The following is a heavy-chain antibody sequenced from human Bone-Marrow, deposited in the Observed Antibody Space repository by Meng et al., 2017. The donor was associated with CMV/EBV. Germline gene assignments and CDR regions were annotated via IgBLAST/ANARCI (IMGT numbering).Heavy chain of an antibody. J-gene: IGHJ4*02. Sequence: GESLKISCAASGFTFSSYGMHWVRQAPGKGLEWVAFIRYDGSNKYYADSVKGRFTISRDNSKNTLYLQMNSLRAEDTAVYYCAKSSPGLQLWSPVDYWGQGTLVTVSS. CDR2: IRYDGSNK. V-gene: IGHV3-30*02. D-gene: IGHD5-18*01. CDR1: GFTFSSYG. CDR3: AKSSPGLQLWSPVDY.